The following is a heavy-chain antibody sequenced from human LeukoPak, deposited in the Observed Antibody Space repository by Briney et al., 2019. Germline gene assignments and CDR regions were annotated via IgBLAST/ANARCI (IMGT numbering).Heavy chain of an antibody. CDR1: GFTFSNYA. J-gene: IGHJ4*02. Sequence: PGGSLRLSCAASGFTFSNYAMHWVRQAPGKGLEWVGFIRSKAYGGTTEYAASVKGRFTISRDDSKSIAYLQMNSLKTEDTAVYYCTRVVNIAADYWGQGTLVTVSS. CDR3: TRVVNIAADY. CDR2: IRSKAYGGTT. D-gene: IGHD6-25*01. V-gene: IGHV3-49*04.